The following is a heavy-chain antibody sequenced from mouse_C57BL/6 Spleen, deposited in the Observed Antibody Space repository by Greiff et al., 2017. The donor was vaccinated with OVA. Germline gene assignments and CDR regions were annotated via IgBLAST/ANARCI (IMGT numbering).Heavy chain of an antibody. CDR3: TRDWYYGSSFAWFAY. CDR2: ISSGGDYI. CDR1: GFTFSSYA. D-gene: IGHD1-1*01. Sequence: EVQLVESGEGLVKPGGSLKLSCAASGFTFSSYAMSWVRQTPEKRLEWVAYISSGGDYIYYADTVKGRFTISRDNARNTLYLQMSSLKSEDTAMYYCTRDWYYGSSFAWFAYWGQGTLVTVSA. J-gene: IGHJ3*01. V-gene: IGHV5-9-1*02.